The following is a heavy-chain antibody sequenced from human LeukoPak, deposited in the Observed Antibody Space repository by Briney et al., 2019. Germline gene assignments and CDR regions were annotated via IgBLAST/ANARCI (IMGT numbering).Heavy chain of an antibody. Sequence: GGSLRLSCAASGFTFRAYWMTWVRQAPGKGLEWVANIIQDGSQKYYVDSVKGRFTISRDNAKSSLYLQMDSLRAEDTAVYFCARVGNTGDAVIIPAAMGFDNWGQGTEVTVSS. CDR2: IIQDGSQK. CDR3: ARVGNTGDAVIIPAAMGFDN. V-gene: IGHV3-7*01. CDR1: GFTFRAYW. J-gene: IGHJ4*02. D-gene: IGHD2-2*01.